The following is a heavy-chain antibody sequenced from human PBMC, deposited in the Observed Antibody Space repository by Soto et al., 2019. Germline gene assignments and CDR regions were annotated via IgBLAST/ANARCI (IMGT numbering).Heavy chain of an antibody. V-gene: IGHV4-34*01. CDR1: GGYFSGYY. Sequence: SGTLSLTCAVYGGYFSGYYWSWIRQPPGKGLEWIGEINHSGSTNYNPSLKSRVTTSVDTSKNQFSLKLSSVTAADTAVYYCASSSLYGMDVWGQGTTVTVFS. CDR2: INHSGST. J-gene: IGHJ6*02. CDR3: ASSSLYGMDV.